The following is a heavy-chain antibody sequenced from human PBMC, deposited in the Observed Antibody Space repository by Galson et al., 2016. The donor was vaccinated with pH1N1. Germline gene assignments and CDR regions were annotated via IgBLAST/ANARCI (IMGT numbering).Heavy chain of an antibody. CDR2: IKQDGSET. CDR3: ARDGVSSTSPRGVDY. Sequence: SLRLSCAASGFTFSSFWMSWVRQAPGKGLEWVANIKQDGSETHYVDSVKGRFTISRDNTKKSLYLQVNSLRVEDTAVYYCARDGVSSTSPRGVDYWGQGTLVTVSS. J-gene: IGHJ4*02. CDR1: GFTFSSFW. D-gene: IGHD6-6*01. V-gene: IGHV3-7*01.